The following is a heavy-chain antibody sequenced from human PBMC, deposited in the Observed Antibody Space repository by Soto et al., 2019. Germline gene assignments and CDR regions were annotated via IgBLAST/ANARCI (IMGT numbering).Heavy chain of an antibody. Sequence: QLQLQESGPGLVKPSETLSLTCTVSGGSISSSSYYWGWIRQPPGKGLEWIGSIYYSGSTYYNPSLKSRVTISVDTSKNQFSLKLSSVTAADTAVYYCARRPRGVVRPYHGMDVWGQGTTVTVSS. J-gene: IGHJ6*02. CDR1: GGSISSSSYY. CDR3: ARRPRGVVRPYHGMDV. V-gene: IGHV4-39*01. D-gene: IGHD3-3*01. CDR2: IYYSGST.